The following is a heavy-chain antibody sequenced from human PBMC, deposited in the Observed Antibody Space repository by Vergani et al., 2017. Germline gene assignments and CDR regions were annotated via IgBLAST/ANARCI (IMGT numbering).Heavy chain of an antibody. Sequence: EVQLVESGGGLVQTGGSLRLSCAASGFTFSSYWMHWVRQAPGKGLVWVSRINSDGSSTSYADSVKGRFTISRDNAKNTLYLQMNSLRAEDTAVYYCARVDFWSGYWWGGSDYWGQGTLVTVSS. J-gene: IGHJ4*02. D-gene: IGHD3-3*01. CDR3: ARVDFWSGYWWGGSDY. V-gene: IGHV3-74*01. CDR1: GFTFSSYW. CDR2: INSDGSST.